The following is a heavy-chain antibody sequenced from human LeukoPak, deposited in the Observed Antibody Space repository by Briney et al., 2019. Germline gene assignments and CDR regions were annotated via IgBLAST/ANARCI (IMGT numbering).Heavy chain of an antibody. CDR1: GGSFSGYY. Sequence: SETLSLTCAVYGGSFSGYYWSWIRQPPGKGLEWIGEINHSGSTNYNPSLKSRVTISVDTSKNQFSLKLSSVTAADTAVYYCARELRFLEWFDAFDIWGQGTMVTVSS. CDR3: ARELRFLEWFDAFDI. D-gene: IGHD3-3*01. J-gene: IGHJ3*02. CDR2: INHSGST. V-gene: IGHV4-34*01.